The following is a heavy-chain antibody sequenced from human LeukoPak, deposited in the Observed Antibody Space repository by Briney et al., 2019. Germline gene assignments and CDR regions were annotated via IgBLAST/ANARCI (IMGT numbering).Heavy chain of an antibody. Sequence: GGSLRLSCAASGFTFSAYAMSWVRQAPGKGLEWISAISGSGGTTYYADSVKGRFTISRDNSKNTLYLQMNSLRVEDTAVYYCATRYSYGSYYFDYWGQGTLVTVSS. CDR1: GFTFSAYA. D-gene: IGHD5-18*01. CDR2: ISGSGGTT. CDR3: ATRYSYGSYYFDY. J-gene: IGHJ4*02. V-gene: IGHV3-23*01.